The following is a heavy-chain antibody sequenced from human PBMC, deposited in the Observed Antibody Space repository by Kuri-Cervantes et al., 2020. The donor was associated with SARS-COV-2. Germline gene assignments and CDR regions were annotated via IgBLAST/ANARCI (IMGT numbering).Heavy chain of an antibody. D-gene: IGHD2-21*02. CDR3: ARDPSVTFGMDV. V-gene: IGHV4-30-4*01. CDR1: GGSISSGDYY. CDR2: IYYSGST. J-gene: IGHJ6*02. Sequence: SETLSLTCTVSGGSISSGDYYWSWIRQPPGKGLEWIGYIYYSGSTYYNPSLKSRVTISVDTSKNQFSLKLSSVTAADTGVYYCARDPSVTFGMDVWGQGTTVTVSS.